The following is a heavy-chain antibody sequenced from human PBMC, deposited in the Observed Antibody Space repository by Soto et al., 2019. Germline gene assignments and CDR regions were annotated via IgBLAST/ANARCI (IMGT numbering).Heavy chain of an antibody. V-gene: IGHV3-23*01. D-gene: IGHD2-2*01. CDR1: GFTFSSYA. J-gene: IGHJ5*02. CDR2: ISGSGGST. Sequence: EVQLLESGGGLVQPGGSLRLSCAASGFTFSSYAMSWVRQAPGKGLEWVSAISGSGGSTYYADSVKGRFTISRDNSKNTLYLQMNSLRAEDTAVYYCAKTNRGYCSSTSCYLHLSVSWFDPWGQGTLVTVSS. CDR3: AKTNRGYCSSTSCYLHLSVSWFDP.